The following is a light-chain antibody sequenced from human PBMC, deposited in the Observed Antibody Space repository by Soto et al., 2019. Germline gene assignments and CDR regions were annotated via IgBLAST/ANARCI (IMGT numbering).Light chain of an antibody. Sequence: VFTQSPATLSVSPGARATLSCRASQSVSSNFAWYQQKPGQSPRLLIYGASSRATGIPVRFSGSGSGTEFTLTISSLQPEDFAVYYCQQYGRSPPFTFGQGTRLEIK. J-gene: IGKJ5*01. V-gene: IGKV3-15*01. CDR1: QSVSSN. CDR2: GAS. CDR3: QQYGRSPPFT.